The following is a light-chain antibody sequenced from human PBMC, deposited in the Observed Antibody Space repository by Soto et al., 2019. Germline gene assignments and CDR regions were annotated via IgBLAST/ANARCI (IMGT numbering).Light chain of an antibody. CDR3: QQYYKWPQWT. CDR2: GPA. CDR1: ESVLDY. J-gene: IGKJ1*01. Sequence: EIVLTHSPATLSAYPWEIANLSCRASESVLDYLAWFQQRPGQSPRLLIYGPATRATGIPGRFRGSGSGTEFTLTITSLQSEDFAVYYCQQYYKWPQWTIGQGTKVDIK. V-gene: IGKV3-15*01.